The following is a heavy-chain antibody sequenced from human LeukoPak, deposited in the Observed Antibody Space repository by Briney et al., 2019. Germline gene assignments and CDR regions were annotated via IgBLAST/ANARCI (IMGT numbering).Heavy chain of an antibody. CDR3: ARSSSWSYGY. V-gene: IGHV6-1*01. CDR2: TYYRSKWFN. Sequence: SQTLSLTCAISGDSVSSNNVGWHWQSPSRGLEWLGRTYYRSKWFNDYAVSVKSRITINPDTSKNQFSLQLNSVTPEDTAVYYCARSSSWSYGYWGQGTLVTVSS. CDR1: GDSVSSNNVG. J-gene: IGHJ4*02. D-gene: IGHD6-13*01.